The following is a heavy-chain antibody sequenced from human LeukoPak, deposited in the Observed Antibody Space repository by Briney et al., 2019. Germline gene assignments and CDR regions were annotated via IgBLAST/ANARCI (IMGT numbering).Heavy chain of an antibody. CDR2: IYSSGST. CDR1: GGSISSFY. V-gene: IGHV4-59*01. J-gene: IGHJ4*02. D-gene: IGHD3-10*01. CDR3: ARDPGNYFDY. Sequence: PSETLSRTCTVSGGSISSFYWSWIRQPPGKGLEYIGYIYSSGSTNYNPSLKSRVTISLDTSKNQFSLKLNSVTATDTAVYFCARDPGNYFDYWGQGTLVTVSS.